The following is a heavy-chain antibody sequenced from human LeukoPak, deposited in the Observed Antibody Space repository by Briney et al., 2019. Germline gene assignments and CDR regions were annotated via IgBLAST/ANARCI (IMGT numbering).Heavy chain of an antibody. Sequence: PGGSLRLSCAASGFTVSSNYMSWVRQAPGKGLEWVSVMYSGGRTYYADSVKGRFTISRDNSKNRLYLQMNSLRAEDTAVYYCAREVVPQGYCSGGSCYSVEGDVFDIWGQGTMVTVSS. CDR2: MYSGGRT. CDR3: AREVVPQGYCSGGSCYSVEGDVFDI. CDR1: GFTVSSNY. V-gene: IGHV3-66*01. J-gene: IGHJ3*02. D-gene: IGHD2-15*01.